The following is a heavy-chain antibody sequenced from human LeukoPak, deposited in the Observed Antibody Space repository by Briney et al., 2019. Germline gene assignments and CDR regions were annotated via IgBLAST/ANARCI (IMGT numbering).Heavy chain of an antibody. Sequence: PGGSLCPSCAASGFTFSSYSMNWVRQAPGKGLEWVSFISSSSSYIYYADSVKGRFTISRDNAKNSLYLQMNSLRAADTAVYYCARDGRGGYNLHPSWYCYMYFGRKGTRVSVSS. D-gene: IGHD5-24*01. CDR3: ARDGRGGYNLHPSWYCYMYF. CDR1: GFTFSSYS. V-gene: IGHV3-21*01. CDR2: ISSSSSYI. J-gene: IGHJ6*03.